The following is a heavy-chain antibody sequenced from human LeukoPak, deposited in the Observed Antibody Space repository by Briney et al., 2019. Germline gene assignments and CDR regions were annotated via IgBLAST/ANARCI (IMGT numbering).Heavy chain of an antibody. D-gene: IGHD2-15*01. CDR2: ITAYNGYT. Sequence: GASVKVSCKASGYTLISYAISWVRQAPGQGLEWMGWITAYNGYTTYAQKLQGRVTMTTDTSTNTAYMDLRSLKSDDTAVYYCARGDCSGGSCYLPEYLQHWGQGTLVTVSS. J-gene: IGHJ1*01. CDR1: GYTLISYA. CDR3: ARGDCSGGSCYLPEYLQH. V-gene: IGHV1-18*01.